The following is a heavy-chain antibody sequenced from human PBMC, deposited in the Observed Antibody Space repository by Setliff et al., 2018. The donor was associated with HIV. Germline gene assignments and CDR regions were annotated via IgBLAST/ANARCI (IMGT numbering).Heavy chain of an antibody. CDR1: GGSIRSSSFY. CDR3: ARHAIVDTAGRGFDY. J-gene: IGHJ4*02. D-gene: IGHD5-12*01. CDR2: IYYSGST. Sequence: PSETLSLTCTVSGGSIRSSSFYWGWIRQPPGKGLEWIGSIYYSGSTYYNSSLKSRVTISVDTSKNQFSLKLSSVTATDTAVYYCARHAIVDTAGRGFDYWGQGTLVTVS. V-gene: IGHV4-39*01.